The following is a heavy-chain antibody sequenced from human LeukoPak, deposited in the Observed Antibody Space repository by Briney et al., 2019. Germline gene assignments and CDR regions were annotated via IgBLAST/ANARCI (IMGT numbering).Heavy chain of an antibody. D-gene: IGHD1-26*01. CDR1: GGTFSTYS. J-gene: IGHJ4*02. Sequence: ASVKVSCKASGGTFSTYSITWVRQAPGQGLEWMGRIIPILGIANYVQKFQGRVTITADKSTSTAYMELSSLTSEDTAFYYCARGVWELLLFDYWGQGTLVTVSS. V-gene: IGHV1-69*02. CDR2: IIPILGIA. CDR3: ARGVWELLLFDY.